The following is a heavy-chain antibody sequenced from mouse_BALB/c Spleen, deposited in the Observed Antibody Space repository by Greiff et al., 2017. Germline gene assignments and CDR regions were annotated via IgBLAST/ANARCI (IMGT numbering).Heavy chain of an antibody. J-gene: IGHJ2*01. D-gene: IGHD2-4*01. CDR1: GFTFTDYY. CDR2: IRNKANGYTT. CDR3: ARDYYYDYDGEY. Sequence: EVKLMESGGGLVQPGGSLRLSCATSGFTFTDYYMSWVRQPPGKALEWLGFIRNKANGYTTEYSASVKGRFTISRDNSQSILYLQMNTLRAEDSATYYCARDYYYDYDGEYWGQGTTLTVSS. V-gene: IGHV7-3*02.